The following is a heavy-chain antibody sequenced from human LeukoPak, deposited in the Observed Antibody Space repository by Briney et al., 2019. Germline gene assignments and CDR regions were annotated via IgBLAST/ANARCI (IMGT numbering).Heavy chain of an antibody. Sequence: GGSLRLSCAASGFTLSTFWMTWVRQAPGKGLEWVANMNQAGSEKYYVDSVKGRFTISRDNAKGSLYLQMNSLRAEDTAVYYCARARGGSDWGQGTLVTVSS. CDR2: MNQAGSEK. CDR3: ARARGGSD. D-gene: IGHD3-16*01. J-gene: IGHJ4*02. V-gene: IGHV3-7*01. CDR1: GFTLSTFW.